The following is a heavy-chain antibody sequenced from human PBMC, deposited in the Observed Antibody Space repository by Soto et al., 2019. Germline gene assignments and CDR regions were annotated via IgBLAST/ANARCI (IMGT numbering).Heavy chain of an antibody. Sequence: SETLSLTCTVSGGSISSSSYYWGWIRQPPGKGLEWIGSIYYSGSTYYNPSLKSRVTISVDTSKNQFSLKLSSVTAADTAVYYCARMGIAVARGHGPISTEYFQHWGQGTLVTVSS. J-gene: IGHJ1*01. D-gene: IGHD6-19*01. CDR3: ARMGIAVARGHGPISTEYFQH. CDR2: IYYSGST. V-gene: IGHV4-39*01. CDR1: GGSISSSSYY.